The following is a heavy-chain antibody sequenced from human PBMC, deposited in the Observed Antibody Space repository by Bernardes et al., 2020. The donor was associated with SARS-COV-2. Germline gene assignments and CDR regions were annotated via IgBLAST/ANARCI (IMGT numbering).Heavy chain of an antibody. Sequence: VGSLILSCAASGFTFRNAWMNWVRQAPGQGLEWVGRIKSKTDGGTTDYAAPVKGRFTISRDDSKNTLYLQMNSLKTEDTAVYYCTTAAAGIHDAFDIWGQGTMVTGSS. D-gene: IGHD6-13*01. J-gene: IGHJ3*02. CDR3: TTAAAGIHDAFDI. CDR2: IKSKTDGGTT. CDR1: GFTFRNAW. V-gene: IGHV3-15*07.